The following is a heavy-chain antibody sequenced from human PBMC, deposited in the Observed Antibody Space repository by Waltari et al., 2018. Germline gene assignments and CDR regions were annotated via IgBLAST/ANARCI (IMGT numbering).Heavy chain of an antibody. V-gene: IGHV3-74*01. D-gene: IGHD2-15*01. CDR1: GFTFSTYW. CDR2: INADGRST. J-gene: IGHJ4*02. Sequence: EVQLVESGGGLVQPGGSLRLSCAASGFTFSTYWIHWVRQDQAKGLVWVSRINADGRSTGSADSVRGRFTISRDNAKNTVYLQMNSLRADDSALYYCATWKFCTGGSCYGWGYWGQGTLVTVSS. CDR3: ATWKFCTGGSCYGWGY.